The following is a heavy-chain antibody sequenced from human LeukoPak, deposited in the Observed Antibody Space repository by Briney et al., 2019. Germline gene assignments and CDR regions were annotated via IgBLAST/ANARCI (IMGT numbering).Heavy chain of an antibody. CDR2: INHSGST. D-gene: IGHD3-22*01. J-gene: IGHJ3*02. CDR1: GGSFSGYY. Sequence: SETLSLTCVVYGGSFSGYYWSWIRQPPGKGLEWIGEINHSGSTNYNPSLKSRVTISVDTSKNQFSLKLSSVTAADTAVYYCARESGYYDSSGYHDAFDIWGQGTVVTVSS. CDR3: ARESGYYDSSGYHDAFDI. V-gene: IGHV4-34*01.